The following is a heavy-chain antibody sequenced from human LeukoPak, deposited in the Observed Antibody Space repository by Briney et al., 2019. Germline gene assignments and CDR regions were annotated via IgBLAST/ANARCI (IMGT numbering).Heavy chain of an antibody. J-gene: IGHJ6*03. CDR2: INPSGYT. Sequence: ASVKVSCKASGYTFSGYYLHWVRQAPGQGLEWMGIINPSGYTSHAQKFQGRVTMTRDMSTSTVYMELSSLRSDDTAVYYCARDSGSDHTKEPHYMDVWGKGTTVTVSS. CDR1: GYTFSGYY. D-gene: IGHD1-26*01. CDR3: ARDSGSDHTKEPHYMDV. V-gene: IGHV1-46*01.